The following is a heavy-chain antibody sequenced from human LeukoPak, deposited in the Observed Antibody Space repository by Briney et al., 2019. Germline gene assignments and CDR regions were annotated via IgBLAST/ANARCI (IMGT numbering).Heavy chain of an antibody. Sequence: ASAKVSCKASGYTFTSYGISWVRQAPGQGLEWMGWISAYNGNTNYAQKLQGRVTMTTDTSTSTAYMELRSLRSDDTAVYCCARDNVVGGWQSYYYYYGMDVWGQGTTVTVSS. D-gene: IGHD6-19*01. J-gene: IGHJ6*02. CDR1: GYTFTSYG. CDR2: ISAYNGNT. CDR3: ARDNVVGGWQSYYYYYGMDV. V-gene: IGHV1-18*01.